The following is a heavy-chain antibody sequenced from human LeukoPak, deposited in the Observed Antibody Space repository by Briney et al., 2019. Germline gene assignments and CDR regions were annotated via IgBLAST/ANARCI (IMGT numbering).Heavy chain of an antibody. CDR2: IYYSGST. J-gene: IGHJ4*02. V-gene: IGHV4-59*01. Sequence: NASETLSLTCTVSGGSISSYYWSWLRQPPGKGLEWIAYIYYSGSTNYNPSLKSRVTISVDTSKNQFSLKLSSVTAADTAVYYCARRYGSGSSGTFDYWGQGTLVTVSS. CDR1: GGSISSYY. D-gene: IGHD3-10*01. CDR3: ARRYGSGSSGTFDY.